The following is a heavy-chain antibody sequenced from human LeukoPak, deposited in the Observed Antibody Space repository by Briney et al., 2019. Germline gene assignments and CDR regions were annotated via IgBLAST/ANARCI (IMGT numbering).Heavy chain of an antibody. V-gene: IGHV1-2*02. CDR3: ARSTGVYSNDDFDY. J-gene: IGHJ4*02. D-gene: IGHD4-11*01. CDR1: GYTFTGYY. Sequence: GASVKVSCKASGYTFTGYYMHWVRQAPGQGLEWMGWINPNSGGTNYAQKFQGRVTMTRDTSISTAYMELSRLRSDDTAVYYCARSTGVYSNDDFDYWGQGTLVTVSS. CDR2: INPNSGGT.